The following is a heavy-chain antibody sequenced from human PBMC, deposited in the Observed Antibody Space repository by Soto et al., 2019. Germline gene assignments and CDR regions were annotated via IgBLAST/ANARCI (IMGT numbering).Heavy chain of an antibody. Sequence: QVQLVQSGAEVKKPGASVKVSCKASGYTFTSYDINWVRQATGQGIEWMGWMNPNSGNTGYGQKFQGGVTMTRNTAISRDYMELSSVRSEDTVLYYFARDVVGVVRDWGQGTLVTVSS. D-gene: IGHD2-21*01. J-gene: IGHJ4*02. CDR2: MNPNSGNT. V-gene: IGHV1-8*01. CDR1: GYTFTSYD. CDR3: ARDVVGVVRD.